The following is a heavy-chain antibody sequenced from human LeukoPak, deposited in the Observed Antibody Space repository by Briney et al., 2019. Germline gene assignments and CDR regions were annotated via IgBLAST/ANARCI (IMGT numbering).Heavy chain of an antibody. D-gene: IGHD3-16*01. CDR1: GGSFSGYY. V-gene: IGHV4-34*01. Sequence: SETLSLTCAVYGGSFSGYYWSWIRQPPGKGLEWIGEINHSGSTNYNPSLKSRVTISVDTSKNQFSLKLSSVTAADTAVYYCARGYVLFDYWGQGTLATVSS. CDR3: ARGYVLFDY. J-gene: IGHJ4*02. CDR2: INHSGST.